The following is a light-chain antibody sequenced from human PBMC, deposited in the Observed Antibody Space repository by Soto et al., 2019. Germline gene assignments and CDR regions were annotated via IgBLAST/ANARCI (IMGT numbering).Light chain of an antibody. CDR2: AAS. CDR1: QGISNY. CDR3: LKYNSAPRT. V-gene: IGKV1-27*01. J-gene: IGKJ1*01. Sequence: DIQMTQSPSSLSASVGDRVTITCRASQGISNYLAWYQQKPGKVPKLLIYAASTLQSGVPSRFSGSGSGTDFTLTFTSPHPEDSSTYYCLKYNSAPRTFGQGTKVEIQ.